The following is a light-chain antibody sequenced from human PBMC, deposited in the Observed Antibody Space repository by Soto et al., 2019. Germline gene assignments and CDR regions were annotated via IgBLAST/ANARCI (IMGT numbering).Light chain of an antibody. Sequence: QSVLTQPTSASGTPGQRVTISCSGSSSNIGSDYVYWFQQLPGTAPKLLIYVDDQRPSGVPDRFSGSKSGTSASLAISGLRSEDEADYWCAAWDARLSAWVFGGGTKLTVL. CDR3: AAWDARLSAWV. CDR1: SSNIGSDY. V-gene: IGLV1-47*02. J-gene: IGLJ3*02. CDR2: VDD.